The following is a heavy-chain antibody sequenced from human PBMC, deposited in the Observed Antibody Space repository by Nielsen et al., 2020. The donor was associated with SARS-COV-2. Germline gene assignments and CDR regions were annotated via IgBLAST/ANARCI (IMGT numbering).Heavy chain of an antibody. J-gene: IGHJ6*03. D-gene: IGHD4-17*01. CDR3: ARAYGGGHYYYYYMDV. CDR2: IYHSGST. V-gene: IGHV4-38-2*02. CDR1: GYSISSGYY. Sequence: SETLSLTCTVSGYSISSGYYWGWIRQPPGKGLEWIGSIYHSGSTYYNPSLKSRVTISVDTSKNQFSLKLSSVTAADTAVYYCARAYGGGHYYYYYMDVWGKGTTVTVSS.